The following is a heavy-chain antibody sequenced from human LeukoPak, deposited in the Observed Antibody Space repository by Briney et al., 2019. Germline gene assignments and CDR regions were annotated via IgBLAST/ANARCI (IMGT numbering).Heavy chain of an antibody. J-gene: IGHJ4*02. CDR3: ARQDLAVSGVDY. Sequence: SETLSLTCTVSGGSISSGSYYWGWIRQPPGKGLEWIGSIYYSGTTYYSPSLKSRVTISLDTSKNQFSLKLNSVTAAGTAVYYCARQDLAVSGVDYWGQGALVTVSS. V-gene: IGHV4-39*01. D-gene: IGHD6-19*01. CDR2: IYYSGTT. CDR1: GGSISSGSYY.